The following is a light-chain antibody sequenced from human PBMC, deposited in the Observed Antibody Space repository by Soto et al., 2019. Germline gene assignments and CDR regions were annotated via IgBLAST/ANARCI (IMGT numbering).Light chain of an antibody. CDR2: EVT. Sequence: QSVLTQPPSASGSPGQSVTISCTGTSRDVGGHDYVSWYQQHPGKAPKLLIYEVTKRPSGVPDRFSGSKSGNTASLTVSGLQADDEADYYCNSYVTGNSVIFGGGTKLTVL. CDR3: NSYVTGNSVI. CDR1: SRDVGGHDY. J-gene: IGLJ2*01. V-gene: IGLV2-8*01.